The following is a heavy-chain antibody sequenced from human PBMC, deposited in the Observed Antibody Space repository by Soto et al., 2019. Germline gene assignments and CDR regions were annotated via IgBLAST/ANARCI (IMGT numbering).Heavy chain of an antibody. CDR3: PNGHDNYFYSVMDV. D-gene: IGHD1-1*01. J-gene: IGHJ6*02. CDR1: GGTLSSFA. V-gene: IGHV1-69*04. CDR2: FIPVVGMA. Sequence: QVQLVQSGSEVKKPGSSVKVSCKTSGGTLSSFAISWVRQAPGQGLEWVGTFIPVVGMAKYGQNFQGRVTTTAAQSTNTLFMELRSLRYADTAMYSCPNGHDNYFYSVMDVRGQGTSVTVSS.